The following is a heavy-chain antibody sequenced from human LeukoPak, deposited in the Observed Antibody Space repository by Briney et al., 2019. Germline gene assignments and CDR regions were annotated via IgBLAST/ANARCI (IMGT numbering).Heavy chain of an antibody. D-gene: IGHD3-3*01. CDR3: ARGRVLRFLEWLPNYYYYYMDV. V-gene: IGHV4-39*07. J-gene: IGHJ6*03. Sequence: PSETLSLTCTVSGGSISSSSYYWGWIRQPPGKGLEWIGEINHSGSTNYNPSLKSRVTISVDTSKNQFSLKLSSVTAADTAVYYCARGRVLRFLEWLPNYYYYYMDVWGKGTTVTVSS. CDR2: INHSGST. CDR1: GGSISSSSYY.